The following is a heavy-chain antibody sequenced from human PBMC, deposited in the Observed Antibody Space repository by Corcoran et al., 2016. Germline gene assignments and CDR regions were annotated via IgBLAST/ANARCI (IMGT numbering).Heavy chain of an antibody. Sequence: QLQLQESGPGLVKPSETLSLTCTVSGGSISSSSYYWGWIRQPPGKGLEWIGSIYYSGSTYYNPSLKSRVTISVDTSKNQFSLKLSSVTAADTAVYYCARQTYDYDFWSGPSDYWGQGTLVTVSS. J-gene: IGHJ4*02. CDR3: ARQTYDYDFWSGPSDY. D-gene: IGHD3-3*01. V-gene: IGHV4-39*01. CDR1: GGSISSSSYY. CDR2: IYYSGST.